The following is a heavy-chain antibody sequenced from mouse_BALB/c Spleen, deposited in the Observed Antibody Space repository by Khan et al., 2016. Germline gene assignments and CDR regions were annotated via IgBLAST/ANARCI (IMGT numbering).Heavy chain of an antibody. CDR2: INYSGST. J-gene: IGHJ4*01. D-gene: IGHD1-2*01. CDR1: GQSITSDYA. CDR3: STTTPMDY. Sequence: EVQLQESGPGLVKPFQSLSLNCTVTGQSITSDYAWNWIRQFPGNKLEWMGYINYSGSTSYNPSLKRRISLTRDTSKHQFFLQLNSVTTDNTATYYYSTTTPMDYWGQGTSVTVSS. V-gene: IGHV3-2*02.